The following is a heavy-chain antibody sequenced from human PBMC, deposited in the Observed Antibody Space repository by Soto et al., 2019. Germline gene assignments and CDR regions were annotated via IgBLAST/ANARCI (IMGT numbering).Heavy chain of an antibody. CDR2: IYYSGST. CDR3: ARDREAKQKPRAFDI. D-gene: IGHD1-26*01. CDR1: GGSISSGGYY. J-gene: IGHJ3*02. V-gene: IGHV4-31*03. Sequence: LSLTCTVSGGSISSGGYYWSWIRQHPGKGLEWIGYIYYSGSTYYNPSLKSRVTISVDTSKNQFSLKLRSVTAADTAVYYCARDREAKQKPRAFDIWGQGTMVTV.